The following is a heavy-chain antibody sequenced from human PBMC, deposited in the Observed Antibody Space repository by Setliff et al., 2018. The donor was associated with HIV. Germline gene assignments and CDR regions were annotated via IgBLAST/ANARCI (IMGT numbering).Heavy chain of an antibody. CDR3: ARLLAGTGSYCFDY. D-gene: IGHD1-26*01. J-gene: IGHJ4*02. CDR1: GGSFSGYY. CDR2: IYHSGST. V-gene: IGHV4-34*01. Sequence: SETLSLTCAVYGGSFSGYYWSWIRQPPGKGLEWIGEIYHSGSTIYNPSLKSRVTISVDTSKNQFSLKLSSVTAADTAVYYCARLLAGTGSYCFDYWGQGTLVTVSS.